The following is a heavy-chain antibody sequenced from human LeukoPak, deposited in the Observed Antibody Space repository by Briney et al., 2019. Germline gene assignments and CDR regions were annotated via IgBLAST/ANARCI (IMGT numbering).Heavy chain of an antibody. V-gene: IGHV3-30*18. CDR1: GFTFSSYG. CDR2: ISYDGSNK. CDR3: AKPRGLNFWSGYYPSGMDV. D-gene: IGHD3-3*01. Sequence: GGSLRLSCAASGFTFSSYGMHWVRQAPGKGLEWVAVISYDGSNKYYADSVKGRFTISRDNSKNTLYPQMNSLRAEDTAVYYCAKPRGLNFWSGYYPSGMDVWGQGTTVTVSS. J-gene: IGHJ6*02.